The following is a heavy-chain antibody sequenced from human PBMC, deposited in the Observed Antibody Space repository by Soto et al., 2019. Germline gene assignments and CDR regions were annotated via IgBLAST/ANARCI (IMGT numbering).Heavy chain of an antibody. V-gene: IGHV4-31*03. J-gene: IGHJ6*02. CDR1: GGSISSGGYY. Sequence: SETLSLTCTVSGGSISSGGYYWSWIRQHPGKGLEWIGYIYYSGSTYYNPSLKSRVTISVDTSKNQFSLKLSSVTAADTAVYYCASRAHPAMTNYYYYGMDVWGQGTTVTVSS. CDR3: ASRAHPAMTNYYYYGMDV. CDR2: IYYSGST. D-gene: IGHD2-2*01.